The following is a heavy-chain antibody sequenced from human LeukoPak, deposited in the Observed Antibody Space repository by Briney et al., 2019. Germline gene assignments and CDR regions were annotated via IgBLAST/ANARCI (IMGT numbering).Heavy chain of an antibody. V-gene: IGHV1-46*01. D-gene: IGHD2/OR15-2a*01. J-gene: IGHJ4*02. CDR2: INPSGGST. CDR1: GYTFTSYY. CDR3: ARVSYFYDY. Sequence: TGGSLRLSCAASGYTFTSYYMHWVRQAPGQGLEWMGIINPSGGSTSYAQKFQGRVTMTRDTSTSTVYMELSSLRSEDTAVYYCARVSYFYDYWGQGTLVTVSS.